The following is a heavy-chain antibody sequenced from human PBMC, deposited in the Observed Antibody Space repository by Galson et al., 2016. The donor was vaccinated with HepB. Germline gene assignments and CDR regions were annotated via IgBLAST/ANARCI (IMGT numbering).Heavy chain of an antibody. CDR3: ARGPYSSPVVGMDV. Sequence: TLSLTCAVSGGSFSDYYWGWIRQSPGKGLEWIGEIHPSGITNYNPSLKSRVTISVDSSKNQFSLKLTSVTAADTAVYYCARGPYSSPVVGMDVWGQGTTVTVSS. D-gene: IGHD6-13*01. CDR2: IHPSGIT. CDR1: GGSFSDYY. V-gene: IGHV4-34*01. J-gene: IGHJ6*02.